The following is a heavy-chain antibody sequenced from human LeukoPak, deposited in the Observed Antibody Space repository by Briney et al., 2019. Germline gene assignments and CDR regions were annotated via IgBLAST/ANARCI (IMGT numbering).Heavy chain of an antibody. Sequence: PGGSLRLSCAAPGFTFSSYSMNWVRQAPGKGLEWVSSISSSSSYIYYADSVKGRFTISRDNAKNSLYLQMNSLRAEDTAVYYCAREPVTTEVDYWGQGTLVTVSS. CDR2: ISSSSSYI. CDR1: GFTFSSYS. V-gene: IGHV3-21*01. D-gene: IGHD4-17*01. CDR3: AREPVTTEVDY. J-gene: IGHJ4*02.